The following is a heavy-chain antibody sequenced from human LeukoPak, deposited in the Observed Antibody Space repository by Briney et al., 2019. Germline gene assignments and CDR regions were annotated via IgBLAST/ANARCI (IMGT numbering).Heavy chain of an antibody. CDR3: ARIGTAAAVNWFDP. D-gene: IGHD6-13*01. J-gene: IGHJ5*02. CDR1: GYTFTGYY. Sequence: GASVKVSCKASGYTFTGYYMHWVRQAPGQGLEWMGWINPNSGGTNYAQKFQGRVTMTRDTSISTAYMELSRLRSDDTAVYYCARIGTAAAVNWFDPWGQGTLVTVSS. CDR2: INPNSGGT. V-gene: IGHV1-2*02.